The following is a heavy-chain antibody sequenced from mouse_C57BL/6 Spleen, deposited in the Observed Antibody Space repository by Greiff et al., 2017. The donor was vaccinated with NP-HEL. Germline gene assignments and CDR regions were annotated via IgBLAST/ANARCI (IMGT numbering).Heavy chain of an antibody. J-gene: IGHJ4*01. CDR1: GFNIKDYY. Sequence: EVQLQQSGAELVKPGASVKLSCTASGFNIKDYYMHWVKQRTEQGLEWIGRIDPEDGETKYAPNFQGKATITADTSSNTAYLKLSSLTSEDTAVYYCAREEGITTAFMDYWGQGTSVTVSS. CDR2: IDPEDGET. D-gene: IGHD1-1*01. CDR3: AREEGITTAFMDY. V-gene: IGHV14-2*01.